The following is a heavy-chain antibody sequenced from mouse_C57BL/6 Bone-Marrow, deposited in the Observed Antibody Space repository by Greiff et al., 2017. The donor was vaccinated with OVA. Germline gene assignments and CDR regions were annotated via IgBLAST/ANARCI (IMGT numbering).Heavy chain of an antibody. CDR1: GLDFSRYW. Sequence: PAAGLDFSRYWMSWVRRAPGKGLEWIGEINPDSSTINYAPSLKDKFIISRDNAKNTLYLQMSKVRSEDTALYYCARWGIYYDYDALAYWGQGTLVTVSA. J-gene: IGHJ3*01. CDR2: INPDSSTI. V-gene: IGHV4-1*01. D-gene: IGHD2-4*01. CDR3: ARWGIYYDYDALAY.